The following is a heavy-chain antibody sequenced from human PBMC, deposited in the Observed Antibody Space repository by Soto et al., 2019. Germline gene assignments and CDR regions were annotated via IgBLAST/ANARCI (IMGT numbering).Heavy chain of an antibody. Sequence: QVQLQESGPGLVKPSETLSLTCTVSGGSISNHYWGWIRQPPGTGLGWIGYIYYNGNTNSNPPRKSRVPMSVTPPKNPIPLKLSSVTAADTAGYYPTRANWYSEYWGQGTLVTVSS. CDR2: IYYNGNT. J-gene: IGHJ4*02. V-gene: IGHV4-59*11. CDR3: TRANWYSEY. CDR1: GGSISNHY. D-gene: IGHD7-27*01.